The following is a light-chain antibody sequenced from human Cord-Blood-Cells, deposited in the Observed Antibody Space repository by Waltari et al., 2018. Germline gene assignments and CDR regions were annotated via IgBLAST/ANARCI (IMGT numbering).Light chain of an antibody. V-gene: IGLV2-8*01. CDR1: SSDAGGYNY. CDR3: SSYAGSNNYV. J-gene: IGLJ1*01. CDR2: EVS. Sequence: QSALTQPPSASGSPGQSVTISCTGTSSDAGGYNYVSWYQQHPGKAPKLMIYEVSKRPSGFPDRFSGSKSGNTASLTVSGLQAEDEADYYCSSYAGSNNYVFGTGTKVTVL.